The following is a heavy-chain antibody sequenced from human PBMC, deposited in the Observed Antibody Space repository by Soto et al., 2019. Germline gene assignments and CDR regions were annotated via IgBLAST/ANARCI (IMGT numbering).Heavy chain of an antibody. CDR2: IYYSGST. J-gene: IGHJ4*02. V-gene: IGHV4-61*01. CDR3: AREPMITFGGVTVS. Sequence: SETLSLTCTVSGGSVSSGSYYRSWIRQPPGKGLEWIGYIYYSGSTNYNPSLKSRVTISVDTSKDQFSLKLSSVTAADTAVYYCAREPMITFGGVTVSWGQGTLVTVSS. D-gene: IGHD3-16*02. CDR1: GGSVSSGSYY.